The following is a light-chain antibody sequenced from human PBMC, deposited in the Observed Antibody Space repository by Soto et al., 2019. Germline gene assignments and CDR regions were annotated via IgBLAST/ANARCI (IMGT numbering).Light chain of an antibody. CDR2: EVF. J-gene: IGLJ1*01. CDR1: NSDVGGYNY. Sequence: QSVLTQPASVSGSPGQSITIPCTGTNSDVGGYNYVSWYQHHPGKAPKLMIYEVFNRPSGVSSRFSGSKSGSTASLTISGRQAEDEADYYCSSYTTTNTLYVFGTGTKVTVL. V-gene: IGLV2-14*01. CDR3: SSYTTTNTLYV.